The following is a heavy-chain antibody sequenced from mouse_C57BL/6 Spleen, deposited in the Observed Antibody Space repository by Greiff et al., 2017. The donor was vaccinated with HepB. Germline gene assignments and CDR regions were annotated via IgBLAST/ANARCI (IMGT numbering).Heavy chain of an antibody. CDR2: ISDGGSYT. J-gene: IGHJ1*03. V-gene: IGHV5-4*01. Sequence: EVKLVESGGGLVKPGGSLKLSCAASGFTFSSYAMSWVRQTPEKRLEWVATISDGGSYTYYPDNVKGRFTISRDNAKNNLYLQMSHLKSEDTAMYYCAREWWAVVEDWYFDVWGTGTTVTVSS. D-gene: IGHD1-1*01. CDR1: GFTFSSYA. CDR3: AREWWAVVEDWYFDV.